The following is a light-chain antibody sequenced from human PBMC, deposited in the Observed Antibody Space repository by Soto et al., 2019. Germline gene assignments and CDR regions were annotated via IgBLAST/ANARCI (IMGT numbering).Light chain of an antibody. CDR2: GAS. J-gene: IGKJ3*01. Sequence: EVVMTQSPGTLSLSAGERATVSCRASQSISSDLAWYHQKPGQAPRLLIYGASTRATDIPARFSGGGSGTEFTLTMSSLLSEDSAIYDCQQYHDWPPITFGPGTKVHIK. CDR3: QQYHDWPPIT. CDR1: QSISSD. V-gene: IGKV3-15*01.